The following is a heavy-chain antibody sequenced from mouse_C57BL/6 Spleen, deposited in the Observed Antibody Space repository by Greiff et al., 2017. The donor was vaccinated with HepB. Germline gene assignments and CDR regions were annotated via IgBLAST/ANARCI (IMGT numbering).Heavy chain of an antibody. CDR2: INYDGSST. CDR3: ARDSSGYADY. V-gene: IGHV5-16*01. Sequence: EVQLQESEGGLVQPGSSMKLSCTASGFTFSDYYMAWVRQVPEKGLEWVANINYDGSSTYYLDSLKSRFIISRDNAKNILYLQMSSLKSEDTATYYCARDSSGYADYWGQGTSVTVSS. J-gene: IGHJ4*01. CDR1: GFTFSDYY. D-gene: IGHD3-2*02.